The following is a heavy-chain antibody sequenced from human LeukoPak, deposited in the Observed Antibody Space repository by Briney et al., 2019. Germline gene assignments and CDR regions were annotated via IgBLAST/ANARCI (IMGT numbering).Heavy chain of an antibody. V-gene: IGHV1-69*04. CDR2: IIPILGIA. D-gene: IGHD5-18*01. J-gene: IGHJ4*02. Sequence: SVKVSCKASGGTFSSYAISWVRQAPGQGLEWMGRIIPILGIANYVQKFQGRVTITADKSTSTAYMELSSLRSEDTAVYYCANNVDTAINLAPDWGQGTLVTVSS. CDR3: ANNVDTAINLAPD. CDR1: GGTFSSYA.